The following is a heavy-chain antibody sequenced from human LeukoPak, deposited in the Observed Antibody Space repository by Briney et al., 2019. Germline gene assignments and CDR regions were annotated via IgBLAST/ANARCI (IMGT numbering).Heavy chain of an antibody. J-gene: IGHJ6*02. CDR3: ARHGRHYDFWSGYRGSEGMDV. CDR1: GGSFSGYY. V-gene: IGHV4-34*01. D-gene: IGHD3-3*01. Sequence: PSETLSLTCAVYGGSFSGYYWSWIRQPPGKGLEWIGEINHSGSTNYNPSLKSRVTISVDTSKNQFSLKLSSVTAADTAVYYCARHGRHYDFWSGYRGSEGMDVWGQGTTVTVSS. CDR2: INHSGST.